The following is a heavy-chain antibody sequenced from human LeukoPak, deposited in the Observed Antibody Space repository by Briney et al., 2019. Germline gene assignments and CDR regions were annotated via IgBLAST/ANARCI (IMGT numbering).Heavy chain of an antibody. V-gene: IGHV3-64*04. Sequence: GGSLRLSCSASGFTFSSYAMHWVRQAPGKGLEYVSAISSNGGSTYYADSVKGRFTISRDNSKNTLYLQMNSLRAEDTAVYYCAKVKSGALDYWGQGTLVTVSS. D-gene: IGHD1-26*01. CDR3: AKVKSGALDY. CDR2: ISSNGGST. J-gene: IGHJ4*02. CDR1: GFTFSSYA.